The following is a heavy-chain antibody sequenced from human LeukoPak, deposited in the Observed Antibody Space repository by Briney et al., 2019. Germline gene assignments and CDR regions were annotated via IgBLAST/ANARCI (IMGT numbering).Heavy chain of an antibody. CDR2: ISADNGNT. V-gene: IGHV1-18*01. J-gene: IGHJ4*02. Sequence: SVKVSCKSSGYTFTTYGISWVRQAPGQGLEWMGWISADNGNTNYARKLLGRVTMTTDSSTSTAYMELRSLRSDDTAVYYCARDLRFFDYWGQGTLVTVSS. CDR3: ARDLRFFDY. CDR1: GYTFTTYG.